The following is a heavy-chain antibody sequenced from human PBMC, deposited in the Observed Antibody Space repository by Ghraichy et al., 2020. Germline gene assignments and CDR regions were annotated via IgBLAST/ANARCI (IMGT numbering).Heavy chain of an antibody. CDR1: GYTFTNYD. CDR3: ARANRGGLTPRYGVDV. J-gene: IGHJ6*02. V-gene: IGHV1-8*01. CDR2: MNPNSGNA. D-gene: IGHD3-16*01. Sequence: ASVKVSCKASGYTFTNYDINWVRQATGQGLEWMGWMNPNSGNADYAQEFQGRVTMTRNTSISTAYMELSSLRSEDTAVYYCARANRGGLTPRYGVDVWGQGTTVTVSS.